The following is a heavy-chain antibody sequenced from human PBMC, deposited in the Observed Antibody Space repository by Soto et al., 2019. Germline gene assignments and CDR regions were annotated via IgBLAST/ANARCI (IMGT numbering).Heavy chain of an antibody. CDR1: GYTFTSYG. CDR2: IGPESGAT. J-gene: IGHJ4*02. D-gene: IGHD1-26*01. V-gene: IGHV1-2*02. Sequence: ASVKVSCKASGYTFTSYGISWVRQAPEQGPEWMGEIGPESGATRYARKFQGRVTMTRDMSITTVYMELNNLSPDDTAVYYCGRGRSGQIVVFYWGQGTPVTVSS. CDR3: GRGRSGQIVVFY.